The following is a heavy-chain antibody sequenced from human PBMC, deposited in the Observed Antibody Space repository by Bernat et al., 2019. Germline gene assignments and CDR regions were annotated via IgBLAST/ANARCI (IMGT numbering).Heavy chain of an antibody. CDR2: ISGSGGST. J-gene: IGHJ4*02. Sequence: EVQLLESGGGLVQPGGSLRLSCAASGFTFSSYAMSWVRQAPGKGLEWVSAISGSGGSTYYADSVKGRFTISRDNSKNTLYLQMNSLRAEDTAVYYFAKELLVSGLGSLNYFDYGGQGTLVTVSS. D-gene: IGHD2-15*01. V-gene: IGHV3-23*01. CDR1: GFTFSSYA. CDR3: AKELLVSGLGSLNYFDY.